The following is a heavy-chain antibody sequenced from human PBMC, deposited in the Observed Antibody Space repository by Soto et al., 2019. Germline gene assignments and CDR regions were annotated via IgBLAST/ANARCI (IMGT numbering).Heavy chain of an antibody. J-gene: IGHJ6*02. D-gene: IGHD4-4*01. CDR1: GGTFSSYA. CDR2: IIPIFGTA. Sequence: QVQLVQSGAEVKKPGSSVKVSCKASGGTFSSYAISWVRQAPGQGLEWMGGIIPIFGTANYAQKFQGRVTITADESTSTAYMELSRLRSEDTAVYYCARSPTVTTRTYYYYGMDVWGQGTTVTVSS. V-gene: IGHV1-69*01. CDR3: ARSPTVTTRTYYYYGMDV.